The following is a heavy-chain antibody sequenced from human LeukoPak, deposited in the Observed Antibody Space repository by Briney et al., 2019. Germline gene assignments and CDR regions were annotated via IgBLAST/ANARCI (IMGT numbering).Heavy chain of an antibody. Sequence: GASVKVSCKVSGYTLTELSMHWVRQAPGKGLEWMGGFDPEDGETIYAQKFQGRVTMTEDTSTDTAYMELSSLRSEDTAVYYCAKANHYFHWYAMDVWGPGTAVTVSS. J-gene: IGHJ6*02. D-gene: IGHD1-14*01. V-gene: IGHV1-24*01. CDR2: FDPEDGET. CDR3: AKANHYFHWYAMDV. CDR1: GYTLTELS.